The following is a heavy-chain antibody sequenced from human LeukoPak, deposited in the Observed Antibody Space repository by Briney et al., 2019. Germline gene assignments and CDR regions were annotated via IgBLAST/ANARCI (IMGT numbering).Heavy chain of an antibody. CDR3: VVRPYGDYIR. V-gene: IGHV4-34*01. J-gene: IGHJ4*02. Sequence: SESLSLTCAVYGGSFSGYYWGSIRQPPGKGLEWNGEINHSGSTNYNPSLKSRVTISVDTSKNQFCLKLRSMTAADTALYYWVVRPYGDYIRWGERTLVSASS. CDR1: GGSFSGYY. D-gene: IGHD4-17*01. CDR2: INHSGST.